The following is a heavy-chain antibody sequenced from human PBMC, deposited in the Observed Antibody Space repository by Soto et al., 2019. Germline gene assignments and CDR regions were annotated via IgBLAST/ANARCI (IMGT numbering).Heavy chain of an antibody. V-gene: IGHV3-30*18. D-gene: IGHD3-3*01. Sequence: GGSLRLSCAASGFTFSSYGMHWVRQAPGKGLEWVAVISYDGSNKYYADSVKGRFTISRDNSKNTLYLQMNSLRAEDTAVYYCAKDLRFLEWFYYGMDVWGQGTTVTVSS. J-gene: IGHJ6*02. CDR1: GFTFSSYG. CDR3: AKDLRFLEWFYYGMDV. CDR2: ISYDGSNK.